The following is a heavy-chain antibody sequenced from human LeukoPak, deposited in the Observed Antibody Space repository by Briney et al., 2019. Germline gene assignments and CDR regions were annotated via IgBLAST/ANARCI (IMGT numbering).Heavy chain of an antibody. J-gene: IGHJ4*02. CDR2: IRDDGSNN. V-gene: IGHV3-30*02. CDR1: GFTFSRYG. CDR3: ARDPRDCSTTSCYIAAAGFDY. Sequence: GGSLRLSCAASGFTFSRYGMHWVRQAPGKGLEWVAFIRDDGSNNYYADSVKGRFTISRDNSKNTLYLQVNSLRAEDTAVYYCARDPRDCSTTSCYIAAAGFDYWGQGTLVTVSS. D-gene: IGHD2-2*02.